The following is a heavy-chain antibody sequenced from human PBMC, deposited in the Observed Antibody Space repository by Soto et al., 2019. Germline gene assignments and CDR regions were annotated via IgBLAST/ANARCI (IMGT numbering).Heavy chain of an antibody. J-gene: IGHJ3*02. CDR2: VLFSVGT. CDR1: GDSVSRSGYW. D-gene: IGHD4-17*01. Sequence: QLQLRESGPGLVKPSETLSLTCLDFGDSVSRSGYWWGWIRQAPGKGLEWIGSVLFSVGTQYNPSLRSRLTISTDTSKNEVSLRLTSVTAADTAVYYCARHADYGDRELDFHIWGQGAMVTVSS. V-gene: IGHV4-39*01. CDR3: ARHADYGDRELDFHI.